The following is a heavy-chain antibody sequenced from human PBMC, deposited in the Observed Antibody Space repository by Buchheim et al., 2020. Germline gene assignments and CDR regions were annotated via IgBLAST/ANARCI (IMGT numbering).Heavy chain of an antibody. Sequence: QVQLVESGGGVVQPGRSLRLSCAASGFTFSSYAMHWVRQAPGKGLEWVAVISYDGSNKYYADSVKGRFTISRDNSKNTLYLQMNSLRAEDTAVYYYAKMFGSPLGLYGMDVWGQGTT. CDR1: GFTFSSYA. J-gene: IGHJ6*02. V-gene: IGHV3-30-3*01. CDR2: ISYDGSNK. CDR3: AKMFGSPLGLYGMDV. D-gene: IGHD3-10*02.